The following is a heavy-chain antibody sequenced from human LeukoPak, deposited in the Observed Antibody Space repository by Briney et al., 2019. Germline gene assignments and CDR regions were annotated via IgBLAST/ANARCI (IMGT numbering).Heavy chain of an antibody. CDR1: GGSISSYY. J-gene: IGHJ6*03. CDR3: ARSLVGGYYYYYMDV. CDR2: IYSSGST. V-gene: IGHV4-4*07. D-gene: IGHD3-16*01. Sequence: SETLSLTCTVSGGSISSYYWSWIRQPAGKGLEWIGRIYSSGSTNYNPSLKSRVTMSVDTSKNQFSLKLSSVTAADTAVYYCARSLVGGYYYYYMDVWGKGTTVTVSS.